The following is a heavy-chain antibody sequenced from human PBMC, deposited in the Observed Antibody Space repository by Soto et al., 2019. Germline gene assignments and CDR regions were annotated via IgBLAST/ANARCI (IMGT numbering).Heavy chain of an antibody. CDR3: ARAVYYGSGSYYIFYYYYMDV. J-gene: IGHJ6*03. D-gene: IGHD3-10*01. CDR2: IYYSGST. Sequence: QVQLQESGPGLVKPSETLSLTCTVSGGSISSYYWSWIRQPPGKGLEWIGYIYYSGSTNYNPSLKSRVTISVDTSKNQFSLKLSSVTAAETAVYYCARAVYYGSGSYYIFYYYYMDVWGKGTTVTVSS. CDR1: GGSISSYY. V-gene: IGHV4-59*01.